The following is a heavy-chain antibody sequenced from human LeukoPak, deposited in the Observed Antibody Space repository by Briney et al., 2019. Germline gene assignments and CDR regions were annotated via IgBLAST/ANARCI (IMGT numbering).Heavy chain of an antibody. CDR1: GYTFTSYD. CDR3: AGVRYYDFWSGYPSLYYYYYGMDV. Sequence: VASVKVSCKASGYTFTSYDINWVRQATGQGLEWMGWMSPNSGNTGYAQKFQGRVTMTRNASISTAYMELSSLRSEDTAVYYCAGVRYYDFWSGYPSLYYYYYGMDVWGQGTTVTVSS. CDR2: MSPNSGNT. D-gene: IGHD3-3*01. V-gene: IGHV1-8*01. J-gene: IGHJ6*02.